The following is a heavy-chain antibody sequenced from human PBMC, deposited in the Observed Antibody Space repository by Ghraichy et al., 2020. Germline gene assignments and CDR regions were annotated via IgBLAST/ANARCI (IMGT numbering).Heavy chain of an antibody. D-gene: IGHD2-2*02. V-gene: IGHV4-4*02. J-gene: IGHJ6*02. CDR1: GGSISSSNW. CDR3: ARAEGRYCSSTSCYTTYYFYGIDV. CDR2: IYHSGST. Sequence: SETLSLTCAVSGGSISSSNWWSWVRQPPGKGLEWIGEIYHSGSTNYNPSLKSRVTISVDKSKNQFSLKLSSVTAADTAVYYCARAEGRYCSSTSCYTTYYFYGIDVWGQGTTVTVSS.